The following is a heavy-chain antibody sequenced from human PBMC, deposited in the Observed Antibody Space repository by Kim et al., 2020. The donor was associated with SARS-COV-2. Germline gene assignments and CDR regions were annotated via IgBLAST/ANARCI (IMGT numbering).Heavy chain of an antibody. J-gene: IGHJ4*02. CDR2: INAGNGNT. V-gene: IGHV1-3*01. Sequence: ASVKVSCKASGYTFTSYAMHWVRQAPGQRLEWMGWINAGNGNTKYSQKFQGRVTITRDTSASTAYMELSSLRSEDTAVYYCARVGGSVDPNFDYWGQGTLVTVSS. CDR3: ARVGGSVDPNFDY. D-gene: IGHD3-10*01. CDR1: GYTFTSYA.